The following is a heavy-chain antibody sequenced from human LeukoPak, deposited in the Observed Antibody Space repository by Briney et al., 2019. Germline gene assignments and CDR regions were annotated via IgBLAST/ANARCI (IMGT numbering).Heavy chain of an antibody. V-gene: IGHV1-69*13. D-gene: IGHD6-6*01. CDR1: GGTFSSYA. J-gene: IGHJ6*02. Sequence: GASVKVSCKASGGTFSSYAISWVRQAPGQGLAWMGGIIPIFGTANSAQKFQGRVTITADEATSTAYMELSSLRSEDTAVYYCARVLYSSSSSGGFYDDVMDVWGQRTTVTGSS. CDR3: ARVLYSSSSSGGFYDDVMDV. CDR2: IIPIFGTA.